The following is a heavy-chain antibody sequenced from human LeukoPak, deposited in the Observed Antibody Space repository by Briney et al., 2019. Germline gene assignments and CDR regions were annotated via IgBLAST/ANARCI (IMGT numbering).Heavy chain of an antibody. V-gene: IGHV1-69*06. J-gene: IGHJ4*02. CDR1: RGTFSSYA. D-gene: IGHD5-12*01. Sequence: ASVKVSCKASRGTFSSYAISWVPQAPGQGLEWMGGIIPIFGTANYAQKFQGRVTITADKSTSTAYMELSSLRSEDTAVYYCARQNIVATIQGYYFDYWGQGTLVTVSS. CDR2: IIPIFGTA. CDR3: ARQNIVATIQGYYFDY.